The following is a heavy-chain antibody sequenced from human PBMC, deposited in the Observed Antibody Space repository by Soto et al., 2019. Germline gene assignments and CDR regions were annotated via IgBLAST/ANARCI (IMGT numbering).Heavy chain of an antibody. V-gene: IGHV4-39*01. Sequence: DWIRQPPGKGLEWIGSIYYTGNTYYNPSLRSRITISVDTSKNQFSLKLSSVTAADTAVYYCVRLIGMTTATTDRGFDTWGQGTLVTVSS. CDR2: IYYTGNT. D-gene: IGHD4-17*01. CDR3: VRLIGMTTATTDRGFDT. J-gene: IGHJ5*02.